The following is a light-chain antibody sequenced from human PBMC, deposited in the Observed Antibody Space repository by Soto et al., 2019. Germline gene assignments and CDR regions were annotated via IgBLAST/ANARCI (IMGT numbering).Light chain of an antibody. CDR1: SSDVGGYNY. J-gene: IGLJ2*01. Sequence: QSALTQPPSASGSPGQSVTISCTGTSSDVGGYNYVSWYQQHPGKAPKLMIYEVSKRPSGVPDRFSGSKSGNTASLTVSGLQAEDEADYYCSSYAGINEVFGGGTQLTVL. CDR2: EVS. CDR3: SSYAGINEV. V-gene: IGLV2-8*01.